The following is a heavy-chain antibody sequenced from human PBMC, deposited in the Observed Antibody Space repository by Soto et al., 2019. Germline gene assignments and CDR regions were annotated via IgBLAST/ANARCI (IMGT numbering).Heavy chain of an antibody. CDR2: ISGSGGTT. CDR3: AKDHRH. CDR1: GFTFSSYA. Sequence: EVQLLESGGGLVQPGGSLRLSCAASGFTFSSYAMSWVRQAPGKGLEWVSAISGSGGTTYYADSVKGRFTISRANYKNPLYLHRNRLRAEDTAVYDCAKDHRHWGQVTLVTVSS. V-gene: IGHV3-23*01. J-gene: IGHJ4*02.